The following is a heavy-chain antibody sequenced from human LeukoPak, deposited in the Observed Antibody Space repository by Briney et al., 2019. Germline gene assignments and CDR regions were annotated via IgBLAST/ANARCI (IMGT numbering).Heavy chain of an antibody. D-gene: IGHD3-3*01. Sequence: GGSLRLSCAASGFTFSDYFMSWIRQAPGKGLEWVSYISSSSSIYYADSVKGRFTISRDNAKNSLYLQMNSLRAEDTAVYYCARDAFGVDKSPFWGQGTLVTVSS. J-gene: IGHJ4*02. V-gene: IGHV3-11*04. CDR3: ARDAFGVDKSPF. CDR2: ISSSSSI. CDR1: GFTFSDYF.